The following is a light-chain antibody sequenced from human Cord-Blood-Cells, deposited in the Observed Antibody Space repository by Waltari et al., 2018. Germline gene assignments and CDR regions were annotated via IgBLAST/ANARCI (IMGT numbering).Light chain of an antibody. CDR3: QQLNSYPLT. Sequence: DIQLTQSPSFLSASVGDSVTITCRASQGISSYLAWCQQKPGKAPKLLIYAASTLQSGVPSRFSGSGSGTEFTLTISSLQPEDFATYYCQQLNSYPLTFGGGTKVEIK. V-gene: IGKV1-9*01. CDR2: AAS. CDR1: QGISSY. J-gene: IGKJ4*01.